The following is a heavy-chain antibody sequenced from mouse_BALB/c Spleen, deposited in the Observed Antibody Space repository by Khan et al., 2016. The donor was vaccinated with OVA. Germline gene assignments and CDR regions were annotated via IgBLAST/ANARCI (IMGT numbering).Heavy chain of an antibody. CDR1: GYSFTNYG. CDR3: TRLPYFSNTLDH. D-gene: IGHD2-10*01. V-gene: IGHV9-3-1*01. J-gene: IGHJ4*01. CDR2: INTYTGKP. Sequence: QIQLVQSGPELKKPGETVKISCKASGYSFTNYGMNWVKQSPGKALKWMGWINTYTGKPTYADDFKGRFAFSLETSASTAYLQINNLKNDDTATSFGTRLPYFSNTLDHWGQGTSLTVSS.